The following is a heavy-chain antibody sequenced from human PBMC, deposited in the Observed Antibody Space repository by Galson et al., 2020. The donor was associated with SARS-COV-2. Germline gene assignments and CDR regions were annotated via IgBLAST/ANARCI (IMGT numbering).Heavy chain of an antibody. CDR2: INPNSGGT. CDR3: ARDWADGYSHYFDY. V-gene: IGHV1-2*02. Sequence: ASVKVSCKASGYTFTGYYMHWVRQAPGQGLEWMGWINPNSGGTNYAQKFQGRVTMTRDTSISTAYMELSRLRSDDTAVYYCARDWADGYSHYFDYWGQGTLVTVSS. CDR1: GYTFTGYY. J-gene: IGHJ4*02. D-gene: IGHD4-4*01.